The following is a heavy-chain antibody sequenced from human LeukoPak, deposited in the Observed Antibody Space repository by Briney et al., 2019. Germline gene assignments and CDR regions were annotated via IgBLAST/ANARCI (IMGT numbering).Heavy chain of an antibody. D-gene: IGHD3-16*02. Sequence: GESLKISCKGSGYSFTTYWIGWVRQMPGKGLEWMGIIYPGDSDTRYGPSFQGQVTISADKSINTAYLQWSSLKASDTAMYYCARHAYDYVWRSYRYQNWFDPWGQGTLVTVSS. CDR1: GYSFTTYW. J-gene: IGHJ5*02. V-gene: IGHV5-51*01. CDR3: ARHAYDYVWRSYRYQNWFDP. CDR2: IYPGDSDT.